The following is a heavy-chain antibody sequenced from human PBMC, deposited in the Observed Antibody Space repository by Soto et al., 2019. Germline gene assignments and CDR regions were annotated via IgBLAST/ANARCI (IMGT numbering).Heavy chain of an antibody. V-gene: IGHV3-21*01. CDR1: GFTFSSYS. CDR2: ISSSSSYI. D-gene: IGHD2-21*01. J-gene: IGHJ4*02. CDR3: AGDTGFSSVVSAILDY. Sequence: TGGSLRLSCAASGFTFSSYSMNWVRQAPGKGLEWVSSISSSSSYIYYADSVKGRFTISRDNAKNSLYLQLNSLRPEDTAVYYCAGDTGFSSVVSAILDYWGQGTLVTVSS.